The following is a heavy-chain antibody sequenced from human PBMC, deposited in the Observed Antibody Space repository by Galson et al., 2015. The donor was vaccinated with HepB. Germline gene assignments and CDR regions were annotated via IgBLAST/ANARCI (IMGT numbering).Heavy chain of an antibody. J-gene: IGHJ6*02. D-gene: IGHD3-16*01. Sequence: TLSLTCTVSRGSISSPHWWTWVRQPPGKGLERIGEIHYSGTAIYNRSLKSRITILIDMSKNQFSLKLTSVAAADAAVYYCARLPPPADYYDYGMDVWGHGTTVTVSS. V-gene: IGHV4-4*02. CDR2: IHYSGTA. CDR3: ARLPPPADYYDYGMDV. CDR1: RGSISSPHW.